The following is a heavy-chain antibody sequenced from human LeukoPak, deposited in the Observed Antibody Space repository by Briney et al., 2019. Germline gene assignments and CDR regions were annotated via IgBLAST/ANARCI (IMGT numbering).Heavy chain of an antibody. J-gene: IGHJ4*02. CDR2: ISSSGGTT. D-gene: IGHD3-16*01. CDR3: AKEPRPYYDGSVGY. CDR1: GFMFSDYA. V-gene: IGHV3-23*01. Sequence: GGSLRLSCVASGFMFSDYAMSWVRQAPGKGLEWVSSISSSGGTTFYADSVKGRFTISRDLFKKTVHLEMKAMRAEDTAVYYCAKEPRPYYDGSVGYRGQGTLVTVSP.